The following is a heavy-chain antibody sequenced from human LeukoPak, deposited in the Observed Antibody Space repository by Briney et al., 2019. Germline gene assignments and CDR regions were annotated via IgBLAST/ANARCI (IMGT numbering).Heavy chain of an antibody. CDR2: INHSAST. Sequence: SEPLSLTCAVYGGSFSGYYWSWIRQPPGKGLEWIGEINHSASTNYNPSLKSRVTISVDTSKNQFSLKLSSVTAADTAVYFCARGPPTDYYDSSGFYSVFDYWGQGTLVTVPT. D-gene: IGHD3-22*01. V-gene: IGHV4-34*01. CDR3: ARGPPTDYYDSSGFYSVFDY. J-gene: IGHJ4*02. CDR1: GGSFSGYY.